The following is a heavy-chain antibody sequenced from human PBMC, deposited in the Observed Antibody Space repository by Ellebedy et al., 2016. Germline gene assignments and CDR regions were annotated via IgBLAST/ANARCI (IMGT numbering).Heavy chain of an antibody. CDR1: GFTFSNYG. V-gene: IGHV3-30*18. Sequence: GGSPRLSXAASGFTFSNYGMHWVRQAPGQGLEWVAVILRDGSNKFYADSVKGRFTISRDNSKNTLYLQMNSLRTEDTAVYHCAKGFAGATDSWGQGTLVTVSS. D-gene: IGHD1-26*01. J-gene: IGHJ4*02. CDR3: AKGFAGATDS. CDR2: ILRDGSNK.